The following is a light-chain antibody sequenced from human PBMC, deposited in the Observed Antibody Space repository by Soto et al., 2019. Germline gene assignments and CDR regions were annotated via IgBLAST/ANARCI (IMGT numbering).Light chain of an antibody. Sequence: QLVLTQSPSASASLGPSVKLTCTLSSGHSNYAIAWHQQQSEKGPRYLMKLNSDGSHSKGDGIPDRFSGSSSGAERYLTLSSLQSEDEADYYCQTWGSGIVVFGGGTKLTVL. CDR1: SGHSNYA. CDR2: LNSDGSH. V-gene: IGLV4-69*01. CDR3: QTWGSGIVV. J-gene: IGLJ2*01.